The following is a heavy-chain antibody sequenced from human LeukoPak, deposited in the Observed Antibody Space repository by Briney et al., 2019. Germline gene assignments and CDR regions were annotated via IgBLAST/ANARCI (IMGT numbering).Heavy chain of an antibody. CDR3: ARDGRLTTFDY. V-gene: IGHV3-23*01. D-gene: IGHD4/OR15-4a*01. J-gene: IGHJ4*02. Sequence: WVSAITGSGDSAYYADSVNGRFTVSRDNSKNTLYLQMNSLRAEDSAVYYCARDGRLTTFDYWGQGTLVTVSS. CDR2: ITGSGDSA.